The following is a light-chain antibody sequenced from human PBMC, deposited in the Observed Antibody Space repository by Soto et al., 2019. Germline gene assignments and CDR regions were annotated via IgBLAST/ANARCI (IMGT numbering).Light chain of an antibody. Sequence: EILLTQPPATLSLSPREPPTLSCRASQSVSSYSAWYQKKPGQAPRLLIDDASNGATGIPARCSGGGSGKDFTLTSSSLEPEDFAVYYCQQRSSWPWTFGQGTKVDIK. CDR2: DAS. J-gene: IGKJ1*01. CDR1: QSVSSY. V-gene: IGKV3-11*01. CDR3: QQRSSWPWT.